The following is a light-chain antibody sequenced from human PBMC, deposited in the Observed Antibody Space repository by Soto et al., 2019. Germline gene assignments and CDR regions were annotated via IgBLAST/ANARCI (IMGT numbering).Light chain of an antibody. CDR1: SSNIGSYS. Sequence: SVLTQPTPVSAAPGQKVTISCSGSSSNIGSYSVSWYQQLPGTAPKLLIYENYERPSGIPDRFSGSKSGTSATLGITGLQTGDEADYYCGAWDGSLTGGVFGGGTKLTVL. CDR2: ENY. CDR3: GAWDGSLTGGV. J-gene: IGLJ2*01. V-gene: IGLV1-51*02.